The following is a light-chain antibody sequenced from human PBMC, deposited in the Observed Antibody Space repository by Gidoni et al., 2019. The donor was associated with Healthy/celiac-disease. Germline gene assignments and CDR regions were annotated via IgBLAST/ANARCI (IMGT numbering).Light chain of an antibody. CDR1: QRVSSS. CDR3: QQRSNWPRG. V-gene: IGKV3-11*01. CDR2: DAS. Sequence: EIVLTQSPATLSLSPGERATLSCRASQRVSSSLAWYQQKPGQAPRLLIYDASNRATGIPARFSGSGSGTDFTLTISSLEPEDFAVYYCQQRSNWPRGFGGGTKVEIK. J-gene: IGKJ4*01.